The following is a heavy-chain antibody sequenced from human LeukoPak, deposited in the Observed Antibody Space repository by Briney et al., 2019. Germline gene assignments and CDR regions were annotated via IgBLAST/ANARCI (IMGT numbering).Heavy chain of an antibody. CDR1: RFTFSDYY. V-gene: IGHV3-11*01. D-gene: IGHD3-9*01. Sequence: PGGSLRLSCAASRFTFSDYYMSWIRQAPGKGLEWVSYISSSGSTIYYADSVKGRFTISRDNAKNSLYLQMNSLRAEDTAVYYCARAYFDWLSRQYYFDYRGQGTLVTVSS. CDR3: ARAYFDWLSRQYYFDY. J-gene: IGHJ4*02. CDR2: ISSSGSTI.